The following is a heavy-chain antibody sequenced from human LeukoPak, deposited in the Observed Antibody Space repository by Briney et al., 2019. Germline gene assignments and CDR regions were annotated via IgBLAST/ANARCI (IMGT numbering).Heavy chain of an antibody. CDR2: VNSDGSST. CDR3: ARDPYDTSGYFYYY. J-gene: IGHJ4*02. CDR1: GFTFSSYW. D-gene: IGHD3-22*01. Sequence: GGSLRLSCAASGFTFSSYWMHWVRQAPGKGLVWVSRVNSDGSSTSYADFVKGRFTISRDNSKNTLYLQVNSLRVEDTAVYYCARDPYDTSGYFYYYWGQGTLVTVSS. V-gene: IGHV3-74*01.